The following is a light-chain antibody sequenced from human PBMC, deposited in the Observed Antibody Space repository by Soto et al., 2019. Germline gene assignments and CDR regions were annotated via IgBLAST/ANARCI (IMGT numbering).Light chain of an antibody. CDR3: QQYETSPRT. V-gene: IGKV3-20*01. J-gene: IGKJ1*01. Sequence: EIVLTQSPGTLSLSPGERTTLSCRASQSVSSNFLDWYQQKPGQAPRLLIYGASSRATGIPDRFIGSGSGTDFTLTISRLEPEDFAVYYCQQYETSPRTFGQGTKVEI. CDR1: QSVSSNF. CDR2: GAS.